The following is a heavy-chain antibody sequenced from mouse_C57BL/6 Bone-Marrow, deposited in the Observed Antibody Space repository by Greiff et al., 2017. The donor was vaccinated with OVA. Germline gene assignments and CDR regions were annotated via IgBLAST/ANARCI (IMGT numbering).Heavy chain of an antibody. D-gene: IGHD1-1*01. CDR1: GYAFTNYL. CDR2: INPGSGGP. Sequence: QVQLQQSGAELVRPGTSVKVSCKASGYAFTNYLIEWVKQRPGQGLEWIGVINPGSGGPNYNEKFKGKATLTADKSSSTAYMQLSSLTSEDSAVYFCASGDGSSSFAYWGQGTLVTVSA. J-gene: IGHJ3*01. V-gene: IGHV1-54*01. CDR3: ASGDGSSSFAY.